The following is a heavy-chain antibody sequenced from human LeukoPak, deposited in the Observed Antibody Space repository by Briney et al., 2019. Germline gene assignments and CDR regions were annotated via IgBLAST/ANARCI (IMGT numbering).Heavy chain of an antibody. D-gene: IGHD5-18*01. Sequence: GASVKVSCKASGYTFTGYYMHWVRQAPGQGLEWMGWINPNSGGTNYAQKFQGRVTMTRDTSISTAYMELSRLRSDDTAVYYCARVDSYGFGAYYFDYWGQGTLVTVSS. V-gene: IGHV1-2*02. J-gene: IGHJ4*02. CDR3: ARVDSYGFGAYYFDY. CDR1: GYTFTGYY. CDR2: INPNSGGT.